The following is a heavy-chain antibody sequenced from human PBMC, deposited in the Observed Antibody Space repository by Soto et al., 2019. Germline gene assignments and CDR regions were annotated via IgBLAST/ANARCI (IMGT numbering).Heavy chain of an antibody. CDR2: IYSGGST. V-gene: IGHV3-53*04. CDR3: ARDSSGYYFAFDI. D-gene: IGHD3-22*01. J-gene: IGHJ3*02. CDR1: GFTVSSNY. Sequence: GGSLRLSCAASGFTVSSNYMSWVRQAPGKGLEWVSVIYSGGSTYYAVSGKGRFTITRHNSKNTLYLQMNSLRAEDTDVYYCARDSSGYYFAFDIWGQGTMVTVSS.